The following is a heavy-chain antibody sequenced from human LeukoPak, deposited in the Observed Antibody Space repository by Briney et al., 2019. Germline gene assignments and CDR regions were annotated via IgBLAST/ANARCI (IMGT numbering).Heavy chain of an antibody. CDR1: GGTFSSYA. CDR2: IIPIFGTA. D-gene: IGHD3-9*01. J-gene: IGHJ4*02. V-gene: IGHV1-69*13. CDR3: ACDYDILTGYYSGLDY. Sequence: SVKVSCKASGGTFSSYAISWVRQAPGQGLEWMGGIIPIFGTANYAQKYQGRVTITADESTSTAYMELSSLRSEDTAVYYCACDYDILTGYYSGLDYWGQGTLVTVSS.